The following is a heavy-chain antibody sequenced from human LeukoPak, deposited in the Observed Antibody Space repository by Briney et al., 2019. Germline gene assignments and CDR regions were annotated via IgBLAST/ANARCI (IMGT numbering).Heavy chain of an antibody. Sequence: PSETLSLTCTVSGGSISSYYWSWIRQPPGKGLEWIGYIYYSGSTNYNPSLKSRVTISVDTSKNQFSLKLSSVTAADTAVYYCASGGYSWIQLWSLDYWGQGTLVTVSS. CDR1: GGSISSYY. D-gene: IGHD5-18*01. J-gene: IGHJ4*02. CDR2: IYYSGST. V-gene: IGHV4-59*01. CDR3: ASGGYSWIQLWSLDY.